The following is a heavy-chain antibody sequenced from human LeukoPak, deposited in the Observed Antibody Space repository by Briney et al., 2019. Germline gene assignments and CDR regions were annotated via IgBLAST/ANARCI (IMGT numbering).Heavy chain of an antibody. J-gene: IGHJ4*02. Sequence: SETLSLTCAVSDYSISSGYYWGWIRQPPGKGLEWIGSIYHSGSTYYNPSLKSRVTISVDTSKNQFSLKLSSVTAADTAMYYCARVWGDQSSFDYWGQGTLVTVSS. CDR2: IYHSGST. CDR1: DYSISSGYY. D-gene: IGHD3-16*01. CDR3: ARVWGDQSSFDY. V-gene: IGHV4-38-2*01.